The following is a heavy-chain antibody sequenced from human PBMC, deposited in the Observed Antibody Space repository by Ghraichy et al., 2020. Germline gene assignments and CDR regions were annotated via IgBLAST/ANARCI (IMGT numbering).Heavy chain of an antibody. V-gene: IGHV3-74*01. Sequence: GGSLRLSCAVGGFSFSYYWMHWVRQAPGKGLVWVSGINIDGTTIRYADSVKGRFTISRDNAENKVYLQMNSLRAEDTAVYYCVGMIVGWGQGTLVAVSS. CDR1: GFSFSYYW. J-gene: IGHJ4*02. CDR2: INIDGTTI. D-gene: IGHD3-22*01. CDR3: VGMIVG.